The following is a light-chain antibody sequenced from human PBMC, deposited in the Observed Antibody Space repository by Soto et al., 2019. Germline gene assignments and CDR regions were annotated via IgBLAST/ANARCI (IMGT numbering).Light chain of an antibody. Sequence: DMKMIESGSSVDRCGRRRINKKCRASQSISSWLAWYQQKPGKAPRLLIYKASDLESGVPSRFCGSGSETDFTRPLSRLPPDDFATYYCQQYKTFWKFGPGTKVDI. CDR3: QQYKTFWK. CDR2: KAS. CDR1: QSISSW. V-gene: IGKV1-5*03. J-gene: IGKJ1*01.